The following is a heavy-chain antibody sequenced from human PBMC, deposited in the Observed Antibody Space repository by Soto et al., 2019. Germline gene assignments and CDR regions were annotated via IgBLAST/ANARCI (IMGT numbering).Heavy chain of an antibody. J-gene: IGHJ4*02. D-gene: IGHD1-1*01. Sequence: VQLVESGGGLVQPGGSLRLSCAASGFAFGSYWMHWVHQAPGKGLVWVSRISQDGTIATQADSVKGRCTISRDNAKNTLSLQINSLRAYDTAVYYCLSDQRQWNEFADQWGQGTLVTVSS. V-gene: IGHV3-74*01. CDR2: ISQDGTIA. CDR1: GFAFGSYW. CDR3: LSDQRQWNEFADQ.